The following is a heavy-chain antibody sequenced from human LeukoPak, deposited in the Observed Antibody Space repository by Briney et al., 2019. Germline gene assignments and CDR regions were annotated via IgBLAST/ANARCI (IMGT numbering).Heavy chain of an antibody. D-gene: IGHD3-22*01. J-gene: IGHJ4*02. CDR1: GFTFSGSS. Sequence: GGSLRLSCAASGFTFSGSSMHWVRQASGKGLGWVGRIRSKPNSYATAYAASVKGRFTISRDDSKNTAYLQMNSLKTEDTAVYYCTRHEDSSGYYLGYWGQGTLVTVSS. CDR2: IRSKPNSYAT. V-gene: IGHV3-73*01. CDR3: TRHEDSSGYYLGY.